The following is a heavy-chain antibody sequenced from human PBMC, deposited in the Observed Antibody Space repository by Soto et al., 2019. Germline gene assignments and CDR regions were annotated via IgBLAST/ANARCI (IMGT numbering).Heavy chain of an antibody. D-gene: IGHD1-26*01. CDR2: ISPIFGTA. CDR3: ARLPLGVGATGWFDP. V-gene: IGHV1-69*01. J-gene: IGHJ5*02. CDR1: GGTFSSYA. Sequence: QVQLVQSGAEVKKPGSSVKVSCKASGGTFSSYAISWVRQAPGQGLEWMGGISPIFGTANYAQKFQGRVTITADDSTSTAYMELSSLRSEDTAVYYCARLPLGVGATGWFDPWGQGTLVTVSS.